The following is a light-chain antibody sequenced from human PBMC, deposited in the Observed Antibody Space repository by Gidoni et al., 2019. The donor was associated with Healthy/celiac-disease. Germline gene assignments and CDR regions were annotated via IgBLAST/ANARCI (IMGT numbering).Light chain of an antibody. CDR1: KQVTSSY. V-gene: IGKV3-20*01. CDR3: QQYGSSPTWT. CDR2: GAS. Sequence: VLTPSPGTLSFSPGERATLSCGASKQVTSSYVAWYQQKAGQAPRLLIYGASIRATGIPDRFSGSGSGTDFTLTISRLEPEDFAIYHCQQYGSSPTWTFXXXTKVEIK. J-gene: IGKJ1*01.